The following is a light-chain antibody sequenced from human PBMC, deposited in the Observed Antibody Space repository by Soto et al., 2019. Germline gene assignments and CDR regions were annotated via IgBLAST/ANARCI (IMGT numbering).Light chain of an antibody. V-gene: IGLV1-47*01. CDR3: AAWDDSLSGFV. CDR1: GSNIGSNY. J-gene: IGLJ1*01. CDR2: RNS. Sequence: QSVLTQPPSASGPPGQRVTISCSGSGSNIGSNYVYWYQQLPGTAPKLLIYRNSQRPSGVPDRFSGSKSGTSASLAISGLRSEDEADYYCAAWDDSLSGFVFGTGTQLTVL.